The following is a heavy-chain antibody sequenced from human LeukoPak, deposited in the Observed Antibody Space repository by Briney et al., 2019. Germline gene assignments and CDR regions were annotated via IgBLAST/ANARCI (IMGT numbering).Heavy chain of an antibody. J-gene: IGHJ6*02. Sequence: GGSLRLSCAASGLTFSGNWMHWVRQAPGKGRVWVSIINTDGSTTRYADSVKGRFTISRDNAKNTLYLQINSPRVEDTAVYFCARDTSRTMDVWGQGTTVTV. D-gene: IGHD2/OR15-2a*01. CDR1: GLTFSGNW. CDR2: INTDGSTT. V-gene: IGHV3-74*01. CDR3: ARDTSRTMDV.